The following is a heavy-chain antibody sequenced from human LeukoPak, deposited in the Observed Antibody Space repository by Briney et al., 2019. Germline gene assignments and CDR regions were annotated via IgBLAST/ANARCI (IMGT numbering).Heavy chain of an antibody. CDR1: GFTLSSYS. D-gene: IGHD5-18*01. V-gene: IGHV3-48*01. CDR2: ISSSSSTI. Sequence: GGSLRLSCGASGFTLSSYSMNWVRQAPGKGLEWVSYISSSSSTIYYADSVKGRFAISRDNAKNSLYLQMNSLRAEDTAVYYCASALYSHGSGGADYWGQGTLVTVSS. CDR3: ASALYSHGSGGADY. J-gene: IGHJ4*02.